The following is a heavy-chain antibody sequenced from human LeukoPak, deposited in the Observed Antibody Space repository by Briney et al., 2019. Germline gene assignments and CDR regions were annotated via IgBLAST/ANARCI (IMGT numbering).Heavy chain of an antibody. D-gene: IGHD4-23*01. Sequence: ASVKVSRKASGGTFSSYAISWVRQAPGQGLEWMGGIIPIFGTANYAQKFQGRVTITADESTSTAYMELSSLRSEDTAVYYCARETLGGRGYYYYGMDVWGQGTTVTVSS. V-gene: IGHV1-69*13. J-gene: IGHJ6*02. CDR2: IIPIFGTA. CDR3: ARETLGGRGYYYYGMDV. CDR1: GGTFSSYA.